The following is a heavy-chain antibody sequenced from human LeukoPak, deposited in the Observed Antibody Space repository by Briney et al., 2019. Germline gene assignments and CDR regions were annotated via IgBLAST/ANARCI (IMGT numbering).Heavy chain of an antibody. Sequence: PVKASCKASGGTFSSYAISWVRQAPGQGLEWMGGIIPIFGTANYAQKFQGRVTITTDESTSTAYMELSSLRSEDTAVYYCARDRGSGSYYYMDVWGKGTTVTVSS. CDR3: ARDRGSGSYYYMDV. V-gene: IGHV1-69*05. CDR2: IIPIFGTA. D-gene: IGHD3-10*01. J-gene: IGHJ6*03. CDR1: GGTFSSYA.